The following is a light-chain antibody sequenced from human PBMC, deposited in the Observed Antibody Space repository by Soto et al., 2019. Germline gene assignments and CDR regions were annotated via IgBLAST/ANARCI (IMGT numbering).Light chain of an antibody. CDR2: DVS. Sequence: QSVLTQPASVSGSPGQSITISCTGTSSDVGDYNYVSWYQQHPGKAPKPMIYDVSNRPSGVSNRFSGSKSGNTASLTISGFQAEDEADYYCSSYTSSSTPYVFGTGTKVTVL. V-gene: IGLV2-14*01. CDR3: SSYTSSSTPYV. CDR1: SSDVGDYNY. J-gene: IGLJ1*01.